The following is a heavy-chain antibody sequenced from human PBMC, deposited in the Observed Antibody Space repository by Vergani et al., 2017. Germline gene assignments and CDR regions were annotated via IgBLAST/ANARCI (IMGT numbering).Heavy chain of an antibody. CDR3: AKGSGDGGDYFDY. Sequence: EVQLVESGGGLVQPGGSLKLSCAASGFTFSGSAMHWVRQASGKGLEWVGRIRSKANSYATAYAASVKGRFTISRDDSKNTAYLQMNSLKTEDTAVYYCAKGSGDGGDYFDYWGQGTLVTVSS. V-gene: IGHV3-73*01. CDR1: GFTFSGSA. CDR2: IRSKANSYAT. D-gene: IGHD3-10*01. J-gene: IGHJ4*02.